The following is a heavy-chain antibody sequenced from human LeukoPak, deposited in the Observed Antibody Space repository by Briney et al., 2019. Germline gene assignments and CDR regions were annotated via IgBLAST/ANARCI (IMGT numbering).Heavy chain of an antibody. CDR2: ISSSGSHT. Sequence: PGRSLRLSCAASGFIFRNYAIHWVRQAPGKGLEWVATISSSGSHTSYADSVKGRFTISRDNSRTTLDLQMNSLRPEDTAVYYCARDYVVRLGDYMDVWGNGTTVIVSS. D-gene: IGHD3-10*01. V-gene: IGHV3-30*01. CDR3: ARDYVVRLGDYMDV. J-gene: IGHJ6*03. CDR1: GFIFRNYA.